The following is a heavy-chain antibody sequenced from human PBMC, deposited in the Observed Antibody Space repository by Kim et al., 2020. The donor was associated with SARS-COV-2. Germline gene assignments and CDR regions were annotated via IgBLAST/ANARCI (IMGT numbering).Heavy chain of an antibody. CDR1: GFTFYTHA. CDR3: GFARSGCLRHFVL. CDR2: ISNTVGTS. Sequence: GGSLRLSCSASGFTFYTHAMSWVRQAPGKGLEWVASISNTVGTSYYPDTVKRRLTVSRDNFNNTLYLQLNSLTAADTAAYYCGFARSGCLRHFVLWGQGT. J-gene: IGHJ4*02. V-gene: IGHV3-23*01. D-gene: IGHD3-3*01.